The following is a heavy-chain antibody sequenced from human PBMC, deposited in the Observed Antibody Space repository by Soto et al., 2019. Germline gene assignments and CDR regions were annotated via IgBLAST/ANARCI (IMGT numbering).Heavy chain of an antibody. V-gene: IGHV1-18*01. J-gene: IGHJ6*02. CDR2: ISAYNGNT. Sequence: ASVKVSCKASGYTFTSYGISWVRQAPGQGLEWMGWISAYNGNTNYAQKLQGRVTMTTDTSTSTAYMELRSLRSDDTAVYYCVRTGSGTIFGVVPYYYYYYGMDVWGQGTTVTVSS. CDR3: VRTGSGTIFGVVPYYYYYYGMDV. CDR1: GYTFTSYG. D-gene: IGHD3-3*01.